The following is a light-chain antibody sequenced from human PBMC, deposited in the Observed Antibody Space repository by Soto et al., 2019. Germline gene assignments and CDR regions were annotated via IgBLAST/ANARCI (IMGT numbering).Light chain of an antibody. J-gene: IGKJ4*01. Sequence: DIQMTQSPSTLSASVGDRIPITCLASQSISSCLAWYQQKPGKAPKRLIYKASTLESGIPSRFGGGGSGTAFTLTISTLTPDDFATYDWQQYDIFSITCGGGTKVEVK. CDR3: QQYDIFSIT. CDR1: QSISSC. CDR2: KAS. V-gene: IGKV1-5*03.